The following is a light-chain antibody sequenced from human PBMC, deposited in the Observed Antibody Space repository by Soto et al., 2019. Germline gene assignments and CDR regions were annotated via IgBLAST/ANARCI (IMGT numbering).Light chain of an antibody. CDR2: GAS. J-gene: IGKJ5*01. Sequence: EIVLTQSPGTLSLSPGERATLSCRASQSVTSSYLAWYQQKPGQAPRLLIYGASTRATGIPVRFSGSGSGTEFTLTISSLQSEDFAVYYCQQYYDWPITFGQVTLLATK. CDR1: QSVTSSY. V-gene: IGKV3-15*01. CDR3: QQYYDWPIT.